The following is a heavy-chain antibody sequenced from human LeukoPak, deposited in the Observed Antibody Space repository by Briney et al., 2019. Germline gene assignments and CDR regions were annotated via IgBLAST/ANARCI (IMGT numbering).Heavy chain of an antibody. V-gene: IGHV3-21*01. J-gene: IGHJ4*02. CDR3: ARDQGFDYYDSSGYYLDY. CDR2: ISGRGNYI. Sequence: GGSLRLSCAASGLPLSSHHMNWVPQATGKGLEWVSSISGRGNYIFYADSVKGRFTIARDSAKNSLSLQMNSLRAEDTAVYYCARDQGFDYYDSSGYYLDYWGQGTLVTVSS. D-gene: IGHD3-22*01. CDR1: GLPLSSHH.